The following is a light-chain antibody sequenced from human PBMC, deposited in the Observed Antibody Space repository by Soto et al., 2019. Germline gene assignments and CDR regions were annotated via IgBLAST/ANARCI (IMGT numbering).Light chain of an antibody. J-gene: IGKJ1*01. CDR2: GAS. V-gene: IGKV3-20*01. CDR3: QQYGSSPQT. Sequence: EIVMTQSPATLSVSPGERATLSCRASQTVTRSYLAWYQQKPGQAPRLLIYGASSRATGIPDRFSGSGSGTDFTLAISRLEPEDFAVYYCQQYGSSPQTFGQGTKVDIK. CDR1: QTVTRSY.